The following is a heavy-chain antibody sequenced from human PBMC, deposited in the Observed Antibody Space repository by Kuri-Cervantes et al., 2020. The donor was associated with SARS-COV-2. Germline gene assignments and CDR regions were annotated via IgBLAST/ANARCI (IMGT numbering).Heavy chain of an antibody. V-gene: IGHV3-11*04. J-gene: IGHJ4*02. D-gene: IGHD3-3*01. Sequence: LSLTCAASGFTFSDYYMSWIRQAPGKGLEWVSYISSSGSTMYYADSVKGRFTISRDNAKNSLYLQMNSLRAEDTAVYYCASMDFWSGYYFDYWGQGTLVTVSS. CDR1: GFTFSDYY. CDR2: ISSSGSTM. CDR3: ASMDFWSGYYFDY.